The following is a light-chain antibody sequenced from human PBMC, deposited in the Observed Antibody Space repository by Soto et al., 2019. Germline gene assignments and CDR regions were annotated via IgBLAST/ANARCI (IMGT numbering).Light chain of an antibody. CDR2: KVT. Sequence: QSVLTQPASVSGSPGQSTTISCTGTSSDVGGNKYVSWYQQYPGKVPKLLINKVTNRPSGVSYRFSGSKSGNTASLTISALLAEDEADYSCASSTSDSLYVFGTGTKVT. J-gene: IGLJ1*01. V-gene: IGLV2-14*01. CDR1: SSDVGGNKY. CDR3: ASSTSDSLYV.